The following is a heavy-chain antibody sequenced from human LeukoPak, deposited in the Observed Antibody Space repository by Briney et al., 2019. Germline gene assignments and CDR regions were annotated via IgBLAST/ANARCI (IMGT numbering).Heavy chain of an antibody. CDR3: ARVRGRSGWRLFDY. D-gene: IGHD6-19*01. CDR1: GGSIRSYY. V-gene: IGHV4-59*01. J-gene: IGHJ4*02. Sequence: PSETLSLTCTVSGGSIRSYYWSWIRQPPGKGLEWIGYIFYSGSTNYNPSLKSRVTISVDTSKNQFSLKLGSVTAADTAVYYCARVRGRSGWRLFDYWGQGTLVTVSS. CDR2: IFYSGST.